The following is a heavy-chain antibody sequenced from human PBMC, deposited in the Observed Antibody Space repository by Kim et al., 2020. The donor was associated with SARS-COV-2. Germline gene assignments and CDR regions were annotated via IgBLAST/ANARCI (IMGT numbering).Heavy chain of an antibody. CDR2: INHSGST. CDR3: AREVSSWYSYGTDFWYFDL. D-gene: IGHD5-18*01. CDR1: GGSFSGYS. Sequence: SETLSLTCGVYGGSFSGYSWSWIRQPPGKGLEWIGEINHSGSTNYNPSLKSRVTTSVETSKNHFSLKLSSVTAADTAVYYCAREVSSWYSYGTDFWYFDLWGRGNLVTVSS. J-gene: IGHJ2*01. V-gene: IGHV4-34*01.